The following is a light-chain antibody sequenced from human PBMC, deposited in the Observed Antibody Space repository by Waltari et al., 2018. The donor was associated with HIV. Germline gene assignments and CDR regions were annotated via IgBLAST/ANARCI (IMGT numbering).Light chain of an antibody. J-gene: IGLJ2*01. CDR2: EVS. Sequence: SALTQPPSASGSPGQSVTISCPGPSSDVGGYNYVSWYQQHPGTAPKLRIYEVSKPPSGVPDRFSGSKSGNTASLTVSGLQAEDEAEYYCSSYAGSNNFVVFGGGTKLTVL. V-gene: IGLV2-8*01. CDR1: SSDVGGYNY. CDR3: SSYAGSNNFVV.